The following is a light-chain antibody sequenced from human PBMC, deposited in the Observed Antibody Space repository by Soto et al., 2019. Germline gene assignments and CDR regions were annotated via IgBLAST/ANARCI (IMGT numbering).Light chain of an antibody. CDR3: QQYGSSPRT. CDR1: QSGTSSY. V-gene: IGKV3-20*01. J-gene: IGKJ1*01. Sequence: EIVLTQSPGTLSLSPGERATLSCRASQSGTSSYLAWYQQKPGQAPRLLIYGASRRAAGIPDRFSGSGSGTVFTLTISRLEPEDFAVYYCQQYGSSPRTFGQGTKVEIK. CDR2: GAS.